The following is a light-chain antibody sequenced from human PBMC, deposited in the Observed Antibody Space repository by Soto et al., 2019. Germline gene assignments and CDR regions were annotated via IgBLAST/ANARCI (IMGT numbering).Light chain of an antibody. CDR2: DAS. Sequence: DIQMTQSPSTLSAFVGDRVTITCRASQSISTWLAWYQQKPGKAPKLLIYDASFLDSGVPSRFSGSGSGTEFTLTISSLQPDDLPTYYCQQYTNTNNPWMFGQGTKVDIK. CDR1: QSISTW. CDR3: QQYTNTNNPWM. V-gene: IGKV1-5*01. J-gene: IGKJ1*01.